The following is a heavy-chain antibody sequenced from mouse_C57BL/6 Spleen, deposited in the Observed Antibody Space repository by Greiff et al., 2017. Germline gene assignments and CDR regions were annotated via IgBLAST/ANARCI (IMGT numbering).Heavy chain of an antibody. Sequence: QVQLQQPGAELVKPGASVKLSCKASGFTFTSYWMQWVKQRPGQGLEWIGEIDPSDSYTNYKQKFKGKATLTVDTSSSTAYLQLSGRTSEDSAVYYCAGWGGGFGFGGWGQGALVTVAA. J-gene: IGHJ3*01. CDR2: IDPSDSYT. CDR3: AGWGGGFGFGG. CDR1: GFTFTSYW. V-gene: IGHV1-50*01. D-gene: IGHD1-1*02.